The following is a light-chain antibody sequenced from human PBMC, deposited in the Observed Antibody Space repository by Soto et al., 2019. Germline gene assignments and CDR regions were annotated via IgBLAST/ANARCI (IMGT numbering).Light chain of an antibody. CDR1: NIGSKS. Sequence: SYELTQSPSVSVAPGKTARITCGGNNIGSKSVHWYQQKPRQAPVLVIYYDSDRPSGIPERFSGSNSGNTATLTISRVEAGDEADYYCQVWDSSSDHPYLVFGGGTKVTVL. CDR2: YDS. V-gene: IGLV3-21*04. J-gene: IGLJ2*01. CDR3: QVWDSSSDHPYLV.